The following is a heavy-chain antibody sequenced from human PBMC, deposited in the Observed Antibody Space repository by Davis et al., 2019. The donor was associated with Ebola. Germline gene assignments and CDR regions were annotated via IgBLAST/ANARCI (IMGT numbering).Heavy chain of an antibody. J-gene: IGHJ3*02. D-gene: IGHD2/OR15-2a*01. CDR3: ARDISTTVSAFDI. V-gene: IGHV4-59*01. Sequence: PSETLSLTCTVSGGSISSYYWSWIRQPPGKGLEWIAYFYYSGSTNYNPSLKSRVTISVDTSKNQFSLKLSSVTAADTAVYYCARDISTTVSAFDIWGQGTMVIVSS. CDR2: FYYSGST. CDR1: GGSISSYY.